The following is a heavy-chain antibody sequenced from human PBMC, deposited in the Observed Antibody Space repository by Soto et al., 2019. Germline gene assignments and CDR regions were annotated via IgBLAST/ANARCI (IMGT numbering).Heavy chain of an antibody. Sequence: ASVKVSCKASGYTFTSYDINWVRQATGQGLEWMGWMNPNSGNTGYAQKFQGRVTMTRNTSISTAYMELSSLRSEDTAVYYCARAISPDYDFWSGYSGGGMDVWGQGTTVTVSS. D-gene: IGHD3-3*01. CDR3: ARAISPDYDFWSGYSGGGMDV. J-gene: IGHJ6*02. CDR1: GYTFTSYD. CDR2: MNPNSGNT. V-gene: IGHV1-8*01.